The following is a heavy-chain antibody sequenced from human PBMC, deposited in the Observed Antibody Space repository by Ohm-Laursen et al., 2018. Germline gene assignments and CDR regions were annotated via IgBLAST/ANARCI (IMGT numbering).Heavy chain of an antibody. CDR3: ARARTGDRSGRRKYYFDY. J-gene: IGHJ4*02. CDR2: INPNSGGT. Sequence: ASVKVSCKASGYTFTGYYMHWVRQAPGQGLEWMGWINPNSGGTNYAQKFQGRVTMTRDTSISTAYMELSRLRSDDTAVYYCARARTGDRSGRRKYYFDYWGQGTLVTVSS. CDR1: GYTFTGYY. D-gene: IGHD3-22*01. V-gene: IGHV1-2*02.